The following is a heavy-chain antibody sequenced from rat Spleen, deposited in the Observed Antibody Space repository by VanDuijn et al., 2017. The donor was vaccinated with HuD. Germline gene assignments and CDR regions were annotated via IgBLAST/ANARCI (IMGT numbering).Heavy chain of an antibody. CDR1: GFTYSNYV. J-gene: IGHJ3*01. CDR3: AKVHNNYYNWFAY. D-gene: IGHD1-10*01. V-gene: IGHV5S13*01. CDR2: IRTGGGNT. Sequence: EVQLVESGGGLVQPGRSLKLSCAASGFTYSNYVMAWVRQAPTKGLEWVASIRTGGGNTYYRDSVKGRFTISRDNAKNTLYLQMDSLRSEDTATYYCAKVHNNYYNWFAYWGQGTLVSVSS.